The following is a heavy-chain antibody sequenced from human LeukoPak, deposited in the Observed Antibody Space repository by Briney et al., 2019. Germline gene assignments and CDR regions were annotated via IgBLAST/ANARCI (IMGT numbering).Heavy chain of an antibody. CDR3: ARGWISDSFDY. J-gene: IGHJ4*02. CDR2: VYSGGNT. V-gene: IGHV3-66*01. Sequence: GGSLRLSCTASGFTVSSDYMSWVRQAPGKGLEWVSVVYSGGNTYYADSVKGRFTISRDNSKNTLYLQMNSLRAEDTAVYYCARGWISDSFDYWGQGTLVTVSS. CDR1: GFTVSSDY. D-gene: IGHD5-12*01.